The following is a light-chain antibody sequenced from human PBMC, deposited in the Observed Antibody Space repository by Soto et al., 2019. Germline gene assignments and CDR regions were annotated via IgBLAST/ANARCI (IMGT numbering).Light chain of an antibody. J-gene: IGLJ1*01. CDR1: SSDVGGYNY. CDR3: SSYTSSRALLYV. V-gene: IGLV2-14*01. CDR2: DVS. Sequence: QSALTQPASVSGSPGQSITISCTGTSSDVGGYNYVSWYQQHPGKAPKLMIYDVSNRPSGVSDRFSGSKSGSTASLTISGLQAEDEADYYCSSYTSSRALLYVFGTGTQLTVL.